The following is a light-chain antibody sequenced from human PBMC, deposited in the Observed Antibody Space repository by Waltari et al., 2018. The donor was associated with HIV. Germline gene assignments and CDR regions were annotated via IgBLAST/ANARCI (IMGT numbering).Light chain of an antibody. CDR3: QQYFSVPPT. CDR2: WAS. V-gene: IGKV4-1*01. CDR1: RTVFNSSDNRNY. J-gene: IGKJ4*01. Sequence: DIVMTQSPDSLAVSLGERATINCTSSRTVFNSSDNRNYLAWYLQRPGQSPKVLIFWASTRAYGVPARFSGSGSGTDFSLTLSSLQADDVGIYYCQQYFSVPPTFGGGTKVEI.